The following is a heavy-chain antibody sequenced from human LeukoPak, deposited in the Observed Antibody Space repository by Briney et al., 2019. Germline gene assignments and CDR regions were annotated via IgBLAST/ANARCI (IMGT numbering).Heavy chain of an antibody. D-gene: IGHD2-8*01. Sequence: SETLSLTCTVSGGSISSGSYYWNWIRQPAGKGLEWIGRIYTRGSTNYNPSLKSRVTISVDTSKNQFSLKLSSVTAADTAVYYCAREMLSYYYYVDVWGKGTTVTISS. V-gene: IGHV4-61*02. CDR1: GGSISSGSYY. J-gene: IGHJ6*03. CDR3: AREMLSYYYYVDV. CDR2: IYTRGST.